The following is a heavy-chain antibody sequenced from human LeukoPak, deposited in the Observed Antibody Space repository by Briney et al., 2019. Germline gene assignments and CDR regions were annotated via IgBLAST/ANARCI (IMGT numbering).Heavy chain of an antibody. CDR3: ARDGGIRPPDY. CDR1: GFSFSTCA. J-gene: IGHJ4*02. D-gene: IGHD4-23*01. V-gene: IGHV3-74*01. Sequence: PGGSLRLSCAASGFSFSTCAMNWVRQAPGKGLVWVSRISSDGSSTSYADSVKGRFTISRDNAKNTLYLQMNSLRAEDTAVYYCARDGGIRPPDYWGQGTLVTVSS. CDR2: ISSDGSST.